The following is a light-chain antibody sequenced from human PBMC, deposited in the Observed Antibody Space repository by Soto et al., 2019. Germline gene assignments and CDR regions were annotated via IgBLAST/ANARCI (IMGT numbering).Light chain of an antibody. CDR3: QHYNTYPWT. V-gene: IGKV1-5*03. Sequence: DIQMTQSPSTLSASVGDRVTVTCRASQSISSWLAWYQQKAGKAPKLLIYKASALESGVPSRFSGSGSGTEFTLTISSLEPEDFATYYCQHYNTYPWTF. CDR1: QSISSW. J-gene: IGKJ1*01. CDR2: KAS.